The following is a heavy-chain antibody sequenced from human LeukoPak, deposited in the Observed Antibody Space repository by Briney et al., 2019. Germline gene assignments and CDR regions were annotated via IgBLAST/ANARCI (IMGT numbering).Heavy chain of an antibody. CDR2: IKEDGSES. V-gene: IGHV3-7*01. Sequence: GGSLRLSCVASGFTFSPYWMTWVRQAPGKGLEWVANIKEDGSESYYVNSLKGRFTISRDNDKNSLYLQMNSLRAEDTAVYYCARGGVLLWFGELHAFDIWGQGTMVTVSS. CDR3: ARGGVLLWFGELHAFDI. J-gene: IGHJ3*02. CDR1: GFTFSPYW. D-gene: IGHD3-10*01.